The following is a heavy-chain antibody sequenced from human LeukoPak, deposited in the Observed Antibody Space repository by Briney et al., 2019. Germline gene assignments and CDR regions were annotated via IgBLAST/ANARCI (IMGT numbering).Heavy chain of an antibody. V-gene: IGHV3-74*01. CDR1: GFTFSIYW. D-gene: IGHD3-22*01. CDR3: AKVRYGVVVITPNYFDY. Sequence: GGSLRLSCAASGFTFSIYWMHWVRQAPGEGLVWVSRINGDGRTATYADSVKGRFTISRDNAKNTLSLQMNSLRAEDTAVYYCAKVRYGVVVITPNYFDYWGQGTLVTVSS. CDR2: INGDGRTA. J-gene: IGHJ4*02.